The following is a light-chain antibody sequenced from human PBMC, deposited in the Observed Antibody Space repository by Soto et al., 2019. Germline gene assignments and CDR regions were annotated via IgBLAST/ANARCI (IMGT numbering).Light chain of an antibody. J-gene: IGLJ3*02. CDR2: LNSDGSH. CDR3: QTWGTGSWV. Sequence: QSVLTQSPSASASLGASVKLTCTLSSGYNTYAIAWHQQQPEKGPRYLMKLNSDGSHSKGDGIPDRFSGSRSGAERYLTISGLQSEDGADYYCQTWGTGSWVFGGGTQLTVL. V-gene: IGLV4-69*01. CDR1: SGYNTYA.